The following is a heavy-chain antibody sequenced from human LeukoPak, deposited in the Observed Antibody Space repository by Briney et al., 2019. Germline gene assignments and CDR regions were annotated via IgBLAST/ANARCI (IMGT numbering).Heavy chain of an antibody. J-gene: IGHJ4*02. CDR1: GGSISSYY. CDR2: IYYSGST. V-gene: IGHV4-59*12. D-gene: IGHD3-22*01. CDR3: AQKYYYDSSGYWFFDY. Sequence: SETLSLTCTVSGGSISSYYWSWIRQPPGKGLEWIGYIYYSGSTNYNPSLKSRVTISVDTSKNQFSLKLSSVTAADTAVYYCAQKYYYDSSGYWFFDYWGQGTLVTVSS.